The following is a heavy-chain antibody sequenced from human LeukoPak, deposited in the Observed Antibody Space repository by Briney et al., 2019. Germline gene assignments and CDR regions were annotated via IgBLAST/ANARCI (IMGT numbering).Heavy chain of an antibody. V-gene: IGHV3-23*01. CDR1: GFTFSSYG. D-gene: IGHD3-10*01. J-gene: IGHJ4*02. CDR3: ARDSRGYYDSGR. CDR2: ISGSGGST. Sequence: SGGSLRLSCAASGFTFSSYGMSWVRQAPGKGLEWVSAISGSGGSTYYADSVKGRFTISRDNSKNTLYLQMNSLRGEDTAVYYCARDSRGYYDSGRWGQGTLVTVSS.